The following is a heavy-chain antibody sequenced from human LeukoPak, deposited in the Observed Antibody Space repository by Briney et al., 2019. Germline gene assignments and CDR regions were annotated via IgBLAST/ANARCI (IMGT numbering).Heavy chain of an antibody. Sequence: PSETLSLTCAVYGGSFSGYYWSWIRQPPGKGLEWIGEINHSGSTNYNPSLKSRVTISVDTSKNQFSLRLSSVTAADTAVYYCARGPPREYCSGGSCYTNFDYWGQRTLVTVSS. CDR3: ARGPPREYCSGGSCYTNFDY. J-gene: IGHJ4*02. D-gene: IGHD2-15*01. CDR1: GGSFSGYY. V-gene: IGHV4-34*01. CDR2: INHSGST.